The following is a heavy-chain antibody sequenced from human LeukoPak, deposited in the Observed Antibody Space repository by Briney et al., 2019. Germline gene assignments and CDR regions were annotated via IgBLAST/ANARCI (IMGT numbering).Heavy chain of an antibody. CDR2: ISGDETNT. D-gene: IGHD3-22*01. Sequence: GGSLRLSCAASGFSFANYAMNWVRQAPGKGLEWVSSISGDETNTFYAGSVKGRFSLSRDSSKNTLFVQMNSLRADDTAIYYCAKATRGSVYSPVDYWGQGTLVAVSS. CDR3: AKATRGSVYSPVDY. J-gene: IGHJ4*02. V-gene: IGHV3-23*01. CDR1: GFSFANYA.